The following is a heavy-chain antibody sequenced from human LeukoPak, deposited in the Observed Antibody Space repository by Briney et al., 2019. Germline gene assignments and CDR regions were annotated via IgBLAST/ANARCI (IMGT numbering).Heavy chain of an antibody. Sequence: SVKVSCKASGGTFSSYAISWVRQAPGQGLEWMGGIIPIFGTANYAQKFQGRVTITTDESTSTAYMELSSLRPEDTAVYYCARSPYYDSWSGHGHYFDYWGQGTLVTVSS. J-gene: IGHJ4*02. CDR3: ARSPYYDSWSGHGHYFDY. CDR2: IIPIFGTA. CDR1: GGTFSSYA. V-gene: IGHV1-69*05. D-gene: IGHD3-3*01.